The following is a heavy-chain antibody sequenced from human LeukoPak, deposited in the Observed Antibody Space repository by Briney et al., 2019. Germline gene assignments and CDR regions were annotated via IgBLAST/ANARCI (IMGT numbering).Heavy chain of an antibody. CDR1: GYTFTGYY. D-gene: IGHD2-2*02. V-gene: IGHV1-2*02. J-gene: IGHJ6*03. CDR2: INPNSGGT. Sequence: GASVKVSCKASGYTFTGYYMHWVRQAPGQGLEWMGWINPNSGGTNYAQKFQGRVTMTRDTSISTAYMELSRLRSDDTAVYYCARDHSAGYCSSTSCYRDGYYYYYYYMDVWGKGTTVTVSS. CDR3: ARDHSAGYCSSTSCYRDGYYYYYYYMDV.